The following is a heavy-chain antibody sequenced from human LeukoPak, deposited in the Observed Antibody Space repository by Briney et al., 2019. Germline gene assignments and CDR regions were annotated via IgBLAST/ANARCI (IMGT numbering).Heavy chain of an antibody. Sequence: GASVKVSCKASGHTFTGYYMHWVRQAPGQGLEWMGWINPNSGGTNYAQKFQGRVTMTRDTSISTAYMELSSLRSEDTAVYYCARDGPMTTHISDAFDIWGQGTMVTVSS. CDR3: ARDGPMTTHISDAFDI. CDR2: INPNSGGT. V-gene: IGHV1-2*02. J-gene: IGHJ3*02. D-gene: IGHD4-11*01. CDR1: GHTFTGYY.